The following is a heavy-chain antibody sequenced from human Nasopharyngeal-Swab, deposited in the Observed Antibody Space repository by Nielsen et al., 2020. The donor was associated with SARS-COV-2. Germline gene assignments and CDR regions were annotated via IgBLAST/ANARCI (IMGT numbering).Heavy chain of an antibody. V-gene: IGHV3-23*01. D-gene: IGHD3-16*02. Sequence: GESLKISCAASGFTFSSYAMSWVRQAPGKGLEWVSAISGSGGSTYYADSVKGRLTISRDNSKNTLYLQMNSPRAEDTAVYYCAKRPYDYVWGSYRYIPWFDPWGQGTLVTVSS. J-gene: IGHJ5*02. CDR2: ISGSGGST. CDR1: GFTFSSYA. CDR3: AKRPYDYVWGSYRYIPWFDP.